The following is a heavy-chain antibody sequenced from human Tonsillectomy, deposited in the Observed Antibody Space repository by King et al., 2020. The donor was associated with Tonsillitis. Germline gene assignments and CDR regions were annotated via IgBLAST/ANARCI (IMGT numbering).Heavy chain of an antibody. Sequence: EVQLVESGGGLVKRGGSLRLSCAASGFTFSKAWMSWVRQAPGKGLEWVGRIKSKTDGGTTDYAAPVKGRFTISRDDSKNTLYLQMNSLKTEDTAVYYCYLSGYQRNYYYYGMDVWGQGTTVTVSS. D-gene: IGHD3-22*01. CDR2: IKSKTDGGTT. CDR1: GFTFSKAW. V-gene: IGHV3-15*01. J-gene: IGHJ6*02. CDR3: YLSGYQRNYYYYGMDV.